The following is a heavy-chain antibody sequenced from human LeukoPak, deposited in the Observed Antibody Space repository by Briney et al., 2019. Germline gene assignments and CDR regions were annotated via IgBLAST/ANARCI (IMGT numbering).Heavy chain of an antibody. D-gene: IGHD5-18*01. CDR1: GGSISTYY. V-gene: IGHV4-59*01. Sequence: SETLSLTCSVSGGSISTYYWNWIRQTPGKGLEWIGHISYGNTEYNPSLKSRVTISVDTSKNQFSLKLTSVTAADTAVYYCARDKAHSYGRYFGPWGQGALVTVSS. CDR2: ISYGNT. J-gene: IGHJ5*02. CDR3: ARDKAHSYGRYFGP.